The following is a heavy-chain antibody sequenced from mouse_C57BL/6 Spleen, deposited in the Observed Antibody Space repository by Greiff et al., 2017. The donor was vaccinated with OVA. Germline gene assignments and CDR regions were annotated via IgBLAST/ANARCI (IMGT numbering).Heavy chain of an antibody. CDR2: IWSGGST. D-gene: IGHD2-4*01. CDR1: GFSLTSYG. V-gene: IGHV2-4*01. Sequence: VQRVESGPGLVQPSQSLSITCTVSGFSLTSYGVHWVRQPPGKGLEWLGVIWSGGSTDYNAAFISRLSISKDNSKSQVFFKMNSLQADDTAIYYCLYYDYGGFAYWGQGTLVTVSA. J-gene: IGHJ3*01. CDR3: LYYDYGGFAY.